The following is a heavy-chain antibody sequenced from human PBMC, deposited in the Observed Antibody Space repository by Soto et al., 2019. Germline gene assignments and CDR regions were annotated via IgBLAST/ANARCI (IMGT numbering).Heavy chain of an antibody. J-gene: IGHJ6*02. CDR2: ILHRGST. Sequence: SETLSLTCHVSGVPIDQYYWTWIRQSPGRGLEWIGYILHRGSTNYNPSLKSRVTISVDTSKNQFSLKLSSVTAADTAVYYCARDKLDFWSGYPYYYYGMDVWGQGTTVTVSS. CDR1: GVPIDQYY. CDR3: ARDKLDFWSGYPYYYYGMDV. D-gene: IGHD3-3*01. V-gene: IGHV4-59*01.